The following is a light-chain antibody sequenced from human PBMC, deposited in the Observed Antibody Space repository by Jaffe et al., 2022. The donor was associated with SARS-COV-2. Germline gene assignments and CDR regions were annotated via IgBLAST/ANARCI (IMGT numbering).Light chain of an antibody. CDR3: SSYTSSSTPWV. J-gene: IGLJ3*02. Sequence: QSALTQPASVSGSPGQSITISCTGTSSDVGAYKYVSWYQQHPGKAPKLMIYEVSNRPSGVPDRFSGSKSGNTASLTISGLQAEDEADYYCSSYTSSSTPWVFGGGTKLTVL. CDR1: SSDVGAYKY. CDR2: EVS. V-gene: IGLV2-14*01.